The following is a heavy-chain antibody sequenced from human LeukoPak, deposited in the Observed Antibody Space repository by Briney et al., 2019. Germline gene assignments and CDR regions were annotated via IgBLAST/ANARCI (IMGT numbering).Heavy chain of an antibody. J-gene: IGHJ3*02. V-gene: IGHV3-30*02. CDR2: IRYDGSNK. Sequence: GGSLRLSCAASGFTFSSYGMHWVRQAPGKGLEWVAFIRYDGSNKYYADSVKGRFTISRDNSKNTLYLQMNSLRAEDTAVYYCANDLAPYFSDAFDIWGQGTMVTVSS. CDR3: ANDLAPYFSDAFDI. CDR1: GFTFSSYG. D-gene: IGHD2/OR15-2a*01.